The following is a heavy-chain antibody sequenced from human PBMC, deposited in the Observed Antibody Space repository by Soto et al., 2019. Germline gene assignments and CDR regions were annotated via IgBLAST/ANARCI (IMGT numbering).Heavy chain of an antibody. Sequence: QVQLVQSGAEVKKPGSSVEVSCKASGSTFSNHIITWVRQAPGQGLEWMGRIIPILDITNYAQKFQGRVTITADKSTTTAYMEVSSLSSEDTAVYYCARDSPIGSTFSGHDDIDSWGQGTLVTVSS. D-gene: IGHD5-12*01. J-gene: IGHJ4*02. CDR2: IIPILDIT. V-gene: IGHV1-69*08. CDR3: ARDSPIGSTFSGHDDIDS. CDR1: GSTFSNHI.